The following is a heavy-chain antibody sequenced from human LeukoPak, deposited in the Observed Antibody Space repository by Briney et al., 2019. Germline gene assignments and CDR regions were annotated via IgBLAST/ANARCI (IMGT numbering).Heavy chain of an antibody. J-gene: IGHJ4*02. V-gene: IGHV3-23*01. CDR3: AKENDFWSGYSFEDY. Sequence: GGSLRLSCAASGFTVSSNYMSWVRQAPGKGLEWVSAISGSGGSTYYADSVKGRFTISRDNSKNTLYLQMNSLRAEDTAVYYCAKENDFWSGYSFEDYWGQGTLVTVSS. D-gene: IGHD3-3*01. CDR1: GFTVSSNY. CDR2: ISGSGGST.